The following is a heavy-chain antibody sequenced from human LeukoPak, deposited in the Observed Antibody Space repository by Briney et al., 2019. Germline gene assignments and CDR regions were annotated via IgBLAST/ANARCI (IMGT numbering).Heavy chain of an antibody. CDR2: ISSSSYI. J-gene: IGHJ4*02. V-gene: IGHV3-21*01. CDR1: GFTFSSYS. Sequence: GGSLRLSCAAPGFTFSSYSMNWVRQAPGKGLEWVSSISSSSYIYYADSVKGRFTISRDNAKNSLYLQMNSLRAEDTAVYYCAREPQWLVMWDWGQGTLVTVSS. CDR3: AREPQWLVMWD. D-gene: IGHD6-19*01.